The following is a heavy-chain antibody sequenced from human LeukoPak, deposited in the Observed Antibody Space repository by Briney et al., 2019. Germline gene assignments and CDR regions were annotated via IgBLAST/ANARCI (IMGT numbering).Heavy chain of an antibody. V-gene: IGHV1-8*03. Sequence: ASVKVSCKTSGYTFTAHDIFWVRQAAGQGLEWMGRMNPKGGSTAYAQKVQGRVTFTRNTSITTAYLDLTNLRYEDTAMYYCARGRQMSINWCFDLWGRGTQVTVAS. J-gene: IGHJ2*01. CDR3: ARGRQMSINWCFDL. D-gene: IGHD3-10*01. CDR1: GYTFTAHD. CDR2: MNPKGGST.